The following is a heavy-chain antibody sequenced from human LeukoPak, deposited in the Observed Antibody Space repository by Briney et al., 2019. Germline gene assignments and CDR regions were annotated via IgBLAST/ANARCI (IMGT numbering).Heavy chain of an antibody. Sequence: SVKVSCKASGGTFSSYAISWVRQAPGQGLEWMGGIIPIFGTANYAQKFQGRVTITTDESTSTAYMELSSLRSEDTAVYYCARGPGIQLWSGYFDYWGQGTLVTVSS. V-gene: IGHV1-69*05. D-gene: IGHD5-18*01. CDR1: GGTFSSYA. J-gene: IGHJ4*02. CDR3: ARGPGIQLWSGYFDY. CDR2: IIPIFGTA.